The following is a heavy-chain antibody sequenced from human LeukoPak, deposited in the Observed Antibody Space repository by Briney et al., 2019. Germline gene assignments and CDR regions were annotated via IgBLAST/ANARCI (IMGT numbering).Heavy chain of an antibody. D-gene: IGHD4-11*01. J-gene: IGHJ4*02. CDR1: GYTFTSYY. V-gene: IGHV1-2*02. Sequence: ASVKVSCKASGYTFTSYYMHWVRQAPGQGLEWMGWINPNSGDTNYSQKFQGRVSMTRDTSINTAYMELSRLTSDDTAVYYCAKGYSNYGFDYYDYWGQGVLVTVSS. CDR2: INPNSGDT. CDR3: AKGYSNYGFDYYDY.